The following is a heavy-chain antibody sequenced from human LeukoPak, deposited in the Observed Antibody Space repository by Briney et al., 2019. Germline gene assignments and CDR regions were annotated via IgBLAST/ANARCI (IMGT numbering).Heavy chain of an antibody. J-gene: IGHJ4*02. V-gene: IGHV3-21*01. D-gene: IGHD4-17*01. CDR1: GFTFSSYS. CDR3: ATVYGDYGHHELMD. CDR2: ISSSSSYI. Sequence: GGSLRLSCAASGFTFSSYSMNWVRQAPGKGLEWVSSISSSSSYIYYADSVKGRFTISRDNAKNSLYLQMNSLRAEDTAVYYCATVYGDYGHHELMDWGQGTLVTVSS.